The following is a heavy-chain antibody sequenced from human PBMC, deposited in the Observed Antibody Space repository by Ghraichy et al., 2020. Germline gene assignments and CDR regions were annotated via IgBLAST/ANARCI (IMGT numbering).Heavy chain of an antibody. CDR2: ISSSSSYI. CDR3: ARDLPCSGGSCYPNYYYYYGMDV. V-gene: IGHV3-21*01. Sequence: LSLTCAASGFTFSSYSMNWVRQAPGKGLEWVSSISSSSSYIYYADSVKGRFTISRDNAKNSLSLQMNSLRAEDTAVYYCARDLPCSGGSCYPNYYYYYGMDVWGQGTTVTVSS. CDR1: GFTFSSYS. D-gene: IGHD2-15*01. J-gene: IGHJ6*02.